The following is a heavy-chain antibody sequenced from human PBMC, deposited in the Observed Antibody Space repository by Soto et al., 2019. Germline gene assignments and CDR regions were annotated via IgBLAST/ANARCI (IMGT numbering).Heavy chain of an antibody. CDR2: ISSSSSHI. J-gene: IGHJ4*02. CDR1: GFTFSSYS. CDR3: ARDMYDFWSGSTDY. V-gene: IGHV3-21*01. Sequence: EVQLVESGGGLVKPGGSLRLSCAASGFTFSSYSMNWVRQAPGKGLEWVSCISSSSSHIYYADSVKGRFTISRDNAKNSLYLQMNSLRAEDTAVYHCARDMYDFWSGSTDYWGQVTLVTVSS. D-gene: IGHD3-3*01.